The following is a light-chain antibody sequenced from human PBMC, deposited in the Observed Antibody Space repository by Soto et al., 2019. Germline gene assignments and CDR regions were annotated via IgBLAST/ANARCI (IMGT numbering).Light chain of an antibody. CDR2: WAS. V-gene: IGKV4-1*01. J-gene: IGKJ2*01. CDR1: QSVVSNSNNKNY. Sequence: DIVMTQSPDSLAVSLGERATINCKSSQSVVSNSNNKNYFAWYQQKPGQPPKLLIYWASTRDSGVPDRFSGSGSGTDFTLTISSLQAEDVAVYYCQQYFKTPHTFGQGTKLAIK. CDR3: QQYFKTPHT.